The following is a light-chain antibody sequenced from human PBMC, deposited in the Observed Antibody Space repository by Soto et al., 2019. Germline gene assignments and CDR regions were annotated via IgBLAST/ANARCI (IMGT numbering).Light chain of an antibody. CDR2: GAS. CDR3: QHYNNWPRT. V-gene: IGKV3-15*01. J-gene: IGKJ1*01. CDR1: QSVSSN. Sequence: EIVMTQSPATLSVSPGERATLSCRASQSVSSNLAWYQQKPGQAPRLLIYGASTRATGIPARFSGSGSGTYFTLTISSLQSEDFAVYYCQHYNNWPRTFGQGTKVEIK.